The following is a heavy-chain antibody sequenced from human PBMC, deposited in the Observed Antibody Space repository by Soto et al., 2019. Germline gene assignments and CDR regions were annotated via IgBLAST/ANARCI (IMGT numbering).Heavy chain of an antibody. CDR3: ARDRGGEYYDSSGYYYGGVNWFDP. D-gene: IGHD3-22*01. Sequence: QVQLQESGPGLVKPSQTLSLTCTVSGGSISSGGYYWSWIRQHPGKGLEWIGYIYYSGSTYYNPSLKSRVTLSVDTSKNQFSLKLSSVTAADTAVYYCARDRGGEYYDSSGYYYGGVNWFDPWGQGTLVTVSS. CDR2: IYYSGST. CDR1: GGSISSGGYY. V-gene: IGHV4-31*03. J-gene: IGHJ5*02.